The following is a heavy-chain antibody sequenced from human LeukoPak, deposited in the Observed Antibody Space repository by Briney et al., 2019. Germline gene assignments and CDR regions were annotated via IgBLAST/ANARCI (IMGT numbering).Heavy chain of an antibody. V-gene: IGHV1-2*02. CDR3: ARDALGYSSGWYRNWFDP. CDR2: INPNSGGT. J-gene: IGHJ5*02. D-gene: IGHD6-19*01. CDR1: GYTFTGYY. Sequence: GASVKVSCKASGYTFTGYYMHWVRQAPGQGLEWMGWINPNSGGTNYAQKFQGRVTMTRDTSISTAYMELSRLRSEDTAVYYCARDALGYSSGWYRNWFDPWGQGTLVTVSS.